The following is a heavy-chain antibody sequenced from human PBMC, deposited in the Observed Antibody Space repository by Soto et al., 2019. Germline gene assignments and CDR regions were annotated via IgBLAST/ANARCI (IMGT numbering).Heavy chain of an antibody. D-gene: IGHD4-17*01. CDR3: TTRQAVKGYYYYGMDV. Sequence: GESLKISCKGSGYSFTSYWIGWVRQMPGKGLEWMGIIYPGDSDTRYSPSFQGQVTISADKSISTAYLQWSSLKASDTAMYYRTTRQAVKGYYYYGMDVRGQGTTVTVSS. CDR1: GYSFTSYW. CDR2: IYPGDSDT. V-gene: IGHV5-51*01. J-gene: IGHJ6*02.